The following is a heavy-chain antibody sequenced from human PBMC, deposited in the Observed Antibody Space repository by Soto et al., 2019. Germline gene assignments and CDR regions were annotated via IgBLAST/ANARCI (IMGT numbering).Heavy chain of an antibody. CDR1: GYTFTTYY. CDR2: ISAYNGNT. J-gene: IGHJ4*02. D-gene: IGHD4-4*01. V-gene: IGHV1-18*04. Sequence: ASVKVSCKASGYTFTTYYMHWVRQAPGQGLEWMGWISAYNGNTNYAQKLQGRVTMTTDTSTSTAYMELRSLRSDDTAVYYCARVVTQLFDYWGQGTLVTVAS. CDR3: ARVVTQLFDY.